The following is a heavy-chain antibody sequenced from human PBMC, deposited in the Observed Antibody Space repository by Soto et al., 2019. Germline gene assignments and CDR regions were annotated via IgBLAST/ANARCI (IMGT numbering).Heavy chain of an antibody. Sequence: QVQLVESGGGVVQPGRSLRLSCAASGFTFSSYGMHWVRQAPGKGLEWVAVIWSDGSNKYYADSVKGRFTISRDNSKNTLYLQMNRLRAEDTAVYYCARWGIAAGDYWGQGTLVTVSS. J-gene: IGHJ4*02. V-gene: IGHV3-33*01. CDR2: IWSDGSNK. D-gene: IGHD6-13*01. CDR1: GFTFSSYG. CDR3: ARWGIAAGDY.